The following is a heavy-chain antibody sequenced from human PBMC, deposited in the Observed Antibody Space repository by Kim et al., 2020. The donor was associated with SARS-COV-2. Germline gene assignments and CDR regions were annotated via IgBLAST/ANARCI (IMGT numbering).Heavy chain of an antibody. V-gene: IGHV3-23*01. CDR3: ATDSSGYSLDC. J-gene: IGHJ4*02. Sequence: GGSLRLSCAASGFTFSRFAMTWVRQAPGKGLEWVSGIVDDGSDTYHADSVKGRFTISRDNSKNTLFLQMNGLRAEDTAVYYCATDSSGYSLDCWGQGTLVTVSS. CDR2: IVDDGSDT. D-gene: IGHD6-19*01. CDR1: GFTFSRFA.